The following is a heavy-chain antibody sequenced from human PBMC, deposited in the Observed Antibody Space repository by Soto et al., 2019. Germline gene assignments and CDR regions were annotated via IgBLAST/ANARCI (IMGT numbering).Heavy chain of an antibody. J-gene: IGHJ5*02. CDR1: GGTFSSYA. D-gene: IGHD6-13*01. Sequence: ASVKVSCKASGGTFSSYAISWVRQAPGQGLEWMGGIIPIFGTANYAQKFQGRVTITADKSTSTAYMELSSLRSEDTAVYYCARGSRQQRTPNWFDPWGQGTLVTVSS. CDR3: ARGSRQQRTPNWFDP. V-gene: IGHV1-69*06. CDR2: IIPIFGTA.